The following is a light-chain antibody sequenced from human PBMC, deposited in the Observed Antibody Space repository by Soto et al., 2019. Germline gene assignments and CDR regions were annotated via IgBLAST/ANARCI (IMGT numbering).Light chain of an antibody. V-gene: IGLV2-23*01. CDR3: CSYASSSSYV. CDR2: EGT. J-gene: IGLJ1*01. Sequence: ALTQPASVSGSPGQSITISCIGTTSDVGGYNLVSWYQQHTAKAPKLLIYEGTQRPSGVSSRFSGSKSGNTASLTISGLQAEDEADYYCCSYASSSSYVFGTGTKVTVL. CDR1: TSDVGGYNL.